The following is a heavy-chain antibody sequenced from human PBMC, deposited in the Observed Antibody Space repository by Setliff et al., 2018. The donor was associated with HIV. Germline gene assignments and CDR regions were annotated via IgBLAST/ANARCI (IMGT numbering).Heavy chain of an antibody. CDR2: VYNSGIT. V-gene: IGHV4-39*07. D-gene: IGHD5-12*01. CDR3: ARGGNSRAAWFDS. CDR1: GGSVSSPGYY. Sequence: SETLSLTCTVSGGSVSSPGYYWGWIRQPPGKGLEWIGSVYNSGITFKNPSLKSRVTISVDRSGNQFSLRLTSVTAADTAVYYCARGGNSRAAWFDSWGQGTLVTVSS. J-gene: IGHJ5*01.